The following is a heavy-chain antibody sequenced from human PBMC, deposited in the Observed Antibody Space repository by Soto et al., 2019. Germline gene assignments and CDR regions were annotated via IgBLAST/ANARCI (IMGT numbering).Heavy chain of an antibody. D-gene: IGHD3-9*01. CDR2: INPSGGST. CDR1: GYTFTSYY. V-gene: IGHV1-46*03. Sequence: ASVKVSCKASGYTFTSYYMHWVRQAPGQGLEWMGIINPSGGSTSYAQKFQGRVTMTRDTSTSTVYMELSSLRSEDTAVYYCARDNFDLHARKDFDYWGQGTLVTVSS. J-gene: IGHJ4*02. CDR3: ARDNFDLHARKDFDY.